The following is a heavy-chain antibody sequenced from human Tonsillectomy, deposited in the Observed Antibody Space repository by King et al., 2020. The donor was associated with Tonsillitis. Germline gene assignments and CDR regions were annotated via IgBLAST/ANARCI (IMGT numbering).Heavy chain of an antibody. Sequence: VQSGGSLRLSCAASGFTFSSYAMSWVRQAPGKGLEXVSAISGSGGSTYYADSVKGRFTISRDNSKNTLYLQMNSLRAEDTAVHYCAKADLSGYDYEYDYWGQGTLVTVSS. CDR3: AKADLSGYDYEYDY. V-gene: IGHV3-23*01. CDR2: ISGSGGST. CDR1: GFTFSSYA. J-gene: IGHJ4*02. D-gene: IGHD5-12*01.